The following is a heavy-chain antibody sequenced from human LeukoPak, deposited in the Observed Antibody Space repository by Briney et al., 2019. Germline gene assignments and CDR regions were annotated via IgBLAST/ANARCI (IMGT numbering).Heavy chain of an antibody. CDR3: ARASTKSPLRFVLLYDH. CDR2: LYTGGTA. CDR1: GFNVNKNY. V-gene: IGHV3-53*01. Sequence: PGGSLRLSCTLSGFNVNKNYMGWVRQAPGKGLEWVSSLYTGGTAKYADSVKGRFPISRDNSKNTLYLQLDRLRAEDTAVYYCARASTKSPLRFVLLYDHWGQGTLVTVSS. D-gene: IGHD2-15*01. J-gene: IGHJ4*02.